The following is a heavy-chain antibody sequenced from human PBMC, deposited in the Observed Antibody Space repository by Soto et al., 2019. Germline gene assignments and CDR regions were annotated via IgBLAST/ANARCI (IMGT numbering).Heavy chain of an antibody. D-gene: IGHD3-16*02. CDR2: ISAYNGNT. CDR1: GYTFTSYG. Sequence: QVQLVQSGAEVKKPGASVKVSCKASGYTFTSYGISVVRQAPGQGLEWLGWISAYNGNTNDEQKLQGRATMTTDTTTSPSCMELRGLRSDDTAVYYCARRDDYVCGSYRYSVGTDYWGQGTLVTVSS. V-gene: IGHV1-18*01. J-gene: IGHJ4*02. CDR3: ARRDDYVCGSYRYSVGTDY.